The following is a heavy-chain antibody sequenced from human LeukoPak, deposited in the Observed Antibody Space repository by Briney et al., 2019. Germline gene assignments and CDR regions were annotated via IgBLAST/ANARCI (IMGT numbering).Heavy chain of an antibody. CDR1: GFTLSSYS. CDR2: ISGSSSYI. Sequence: PGGSLRLSCAASGFTLSSYSMSWVRQAPGKGLEWVSSISGSSSYIYYADSVKGRFTISRDNAKNSLYLQMNSLRAEDTAVYYCARVPIRYGGYAPYYYGMDVWGQGTTVTVSS. CDR3: ARVPIRYGGYAPYYYGMDV. D-gene: IGHD5-12*01. J-gene: IGHJ6*02. V-gene: IGHV3-21*01.